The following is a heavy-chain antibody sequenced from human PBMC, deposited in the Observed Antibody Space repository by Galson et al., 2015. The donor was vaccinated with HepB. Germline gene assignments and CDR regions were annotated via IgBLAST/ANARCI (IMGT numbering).Heavy chain of an antibody. CDR3: ARGGGYDSFDY. V-gene: IGHV4-34*01. J-gene: IGHJ4*02. CDR1: GGSFSGYY. CDR2: INHSGST. D-gene: IGHD5-12*01. Sequence: ETLSLTCAVYGGSFSGYYWSWIRQPPGKGLEWIGEINHSGSTNYNPSLKSRVTISVDTSKNQFSLKLSSVTAADTAVYYCARGGGYDSFDYWGQGTLVTVSS.